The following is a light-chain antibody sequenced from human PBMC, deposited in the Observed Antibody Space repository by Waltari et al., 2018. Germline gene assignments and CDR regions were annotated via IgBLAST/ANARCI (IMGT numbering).Light chain of an antibody. Sequence: EIVLTQSSDTLSLSPGERATLPCRASQWVTSSYLAWYQQKPGQAPRLLIYAASARATGIPDRFSGSGSGTDFTLTISRLEPEDFAVYFCQQYGSSLVTFGGGTEVEIK. CDR1: QWVTSSY. V-gene: IGKV3-20*01. J-gene: IGKJ4*01. CDR2: AAS. CDR3: QQYGSSLVT.